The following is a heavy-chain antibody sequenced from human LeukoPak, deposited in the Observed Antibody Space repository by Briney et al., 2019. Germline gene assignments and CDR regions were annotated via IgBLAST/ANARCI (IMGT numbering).Heavy chain of an antibody. CDR3: ARDVGIPYGSGFDY. J-gene: IGHJ4*02. CDR1: EFILSSYN. D-gene: IGHD3-10*01. CDR2: ISSTSSPI. V-gene: IGHV3-48*04. Sequence: GGSLRLSCEASEFILSSYNMYWVRQAPGKGLEWVSYISSTSSPIFYADSVKGRFTISRDSAKNSLYLQMNSLRVEDTAVYYCARDVGIPYGSGFDYWGQGTLVTVPS.